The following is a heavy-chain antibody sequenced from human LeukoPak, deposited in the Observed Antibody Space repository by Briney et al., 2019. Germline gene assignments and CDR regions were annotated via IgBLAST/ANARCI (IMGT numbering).Heavy chain of an antibody. CDR1: GFTFSPYW. J-gene: IGHJ4*02. V-gene: IGHV3-7*01. CDR2: IKEDGSEK. D-gene: IGHD6-13*01. Sequence: PGGSLRLSCAASGFTFSPYWMSWVRQAPGKGLEWVANIKEDGSEKYYVDSVKGRFTISRDNTENSLYLQMNSLRAEDTAVYYCAREGAIAVGGPWGYDYWGQGTLVTVSS. CDR3: AREGAIAVGGPWGYDY.